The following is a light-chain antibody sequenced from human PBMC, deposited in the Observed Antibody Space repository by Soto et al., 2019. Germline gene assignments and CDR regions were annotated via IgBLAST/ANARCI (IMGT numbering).Light chain of an antibody. CDR1: SSDIGGYNY. J-gene: IGLJ1*01. CDR2: EVS. V-gene: IGLV2-8*01. CDR3: SSYAGTTGV. Sequence: QSALTQPPSASGSPGQSVTISCTGTSSDIGGYNYVSWYQQHPGKAPKLMIYEVSKRPSGVPDRFSGPKSGNTASLTVSGLQAEDEADYYCSSYAGTTGVFGTGTKVTVL.